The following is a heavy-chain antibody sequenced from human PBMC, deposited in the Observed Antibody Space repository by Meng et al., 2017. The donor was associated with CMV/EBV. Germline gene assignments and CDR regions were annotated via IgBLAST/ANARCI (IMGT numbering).Heavy chain of an antibody. CDR2: IKQDGSEK. CDR3: ARESTIFGVVISP. D-gene: IGHD3-3*01. J-gene: IGHJ5*02. Sequence: GESLKISCAASGFTFSSYWMSWVRQAPGKGLERVANIKQDGSEKYYVDSVKGRFTISRDNAKNSLYLQMNSLRAEDTAVYYCARESTIFGVVISPWGQGTLVTVSS. CDR1: GFTFSSYW. V-gene: IGHV3-7*01.